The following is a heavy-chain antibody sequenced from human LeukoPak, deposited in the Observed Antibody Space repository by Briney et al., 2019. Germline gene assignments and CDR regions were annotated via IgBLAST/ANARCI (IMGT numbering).Heavy chain of an antibody. D-gene: IGHD3-22*01. CDR3: ARGGYYYDSSGYIRELDY. CDR2: ISSNGGST. V-gene: IGHV3-64*01. CDR1: GFTFSSYA. J-gene: IGHJ4*02. Sequence: PGGSLRLSCAASGFTFSSYAMHWVRQAPGKGLEYVSAISSNGGSTYYANSVKGRFTISRDNSKNTLYLQMGSLRAEDMAVDYCARGGYYYDSSGYIRELDYWGQGTLVTVSS.